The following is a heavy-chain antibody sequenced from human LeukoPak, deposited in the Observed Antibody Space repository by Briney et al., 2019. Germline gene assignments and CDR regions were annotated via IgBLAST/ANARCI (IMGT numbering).Heavy chain of an antibody. Sequence: GESLKISCKGSGYSFTSYWIGWVRQMPGKGLEWMGIIYPGDSDTRYSPSFQGQVTISADKSISTAYLQWSSLKASDTAMYYCARHGCSSTSCYPGAFDIWGQGTMVTVSS. CDR2: IYPGDSDT. CDR1: GYSFTSYW. V-gene: IGHV5-51*01. CDR3: ARHGCSSTSCYPGAFDI. J-gene: IGHJ3*02. D-gene: IGHD2-2*01.